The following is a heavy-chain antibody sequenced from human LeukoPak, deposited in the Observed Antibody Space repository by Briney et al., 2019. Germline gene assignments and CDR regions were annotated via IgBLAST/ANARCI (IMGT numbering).Heavy chain of an antibody. CDR3: AKEGGYFDWPFTFDY. J-gene: IGHJ4*02. D-gene: IGHD3-9*01. CDR1: GFTFNSYG. V-gene: IGHV3-23*01. Sequence: GGSLRLSCAASGFTFNSYGMSWVRQAPGKGLEWVSGISDSGHTTYSADSVKGRLTISRDNSKNTLYLQMNSLRAEDTAVYYCAKEGGYFDWPFTFDYWGQGTLVTVSS. CDR2: ISDSGHTT.